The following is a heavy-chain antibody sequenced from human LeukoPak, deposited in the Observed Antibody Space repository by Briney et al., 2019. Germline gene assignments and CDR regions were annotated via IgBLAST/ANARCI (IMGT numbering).Heavy chain of an antibody. CDR3: ARANNDYGGNSPFDY. CDR1: GYTFTSYG. J-gene: IGHJ4*02. D-gene: IGHD4-23*01. V-gene: IGHV1-18*01. CDR2: ISAYNGNT. Sequence: ASVKVSCKASGYTFTSYGISWVRQAPGQGLEWMGWISAYNGNTNYAQKLQGRVTMTTDTSTSTAYIELRSLRSDDTAVYYCARANNDYGGNSPFDYWGQGTLVTVSS.